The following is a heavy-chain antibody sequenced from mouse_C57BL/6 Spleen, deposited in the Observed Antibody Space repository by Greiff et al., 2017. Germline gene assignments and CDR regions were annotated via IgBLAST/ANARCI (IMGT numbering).Heavy chain of an antibody. D-gene: IGHD2-4*01. CDR2: IHPNSGST. Sequence: LQQPGAELVKPGASVKLSCKASGYTFTSYWMHWVKQRPGQGLEWIGMIHPNSGSTNYNEKFKSKATLTVDKSSSTAYMQLSSLTSEDSAVYYCARRNDYDYYAMDYWGQGTSVTVSS. CDR1: GYTFTSYW. J-gene: IGHJ4*01. V-gene: IGHV1-64*01. CDR3: ARRNDYDYYAMDY.